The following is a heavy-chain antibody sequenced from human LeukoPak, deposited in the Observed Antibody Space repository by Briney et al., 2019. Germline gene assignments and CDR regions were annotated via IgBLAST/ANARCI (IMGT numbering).Heavy chain of an antibody. Sequence: SETLSLSXVVYGGSFSGYYWSWIRQPPGKGLEWIGEINHSGSTNYNPSLKSRVTISVDTSKNQFSLKLSSLTAADTAVYYCARRHLYGGVSYWFDPWGQGTLVTVSS. CDR1: GGSFSGYY. V-gene: IGHV4-34*01. CDR3: ARRHLYGGVSYWFDP. D-gene: IGHD4-23*01. CDR2: INHSGST. J-gene: IGHJ5*02.